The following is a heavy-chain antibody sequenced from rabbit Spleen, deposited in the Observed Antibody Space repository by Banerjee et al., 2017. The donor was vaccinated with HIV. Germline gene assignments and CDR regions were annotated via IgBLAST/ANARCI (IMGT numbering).Heavy chain of an antibody. CDR3: VRGYGGSDDAFDP. CDR2: ST. Sequence: STYYATWVNGRFTISSHNAQNTLYLQLNSLTAADTATYFCVRGYGGSDDAFDPWGPGTLVTVS. J-gene: IGHJ2*01. V-gene: IGHV1S7*01. D-gene: IGHD4-2*01.